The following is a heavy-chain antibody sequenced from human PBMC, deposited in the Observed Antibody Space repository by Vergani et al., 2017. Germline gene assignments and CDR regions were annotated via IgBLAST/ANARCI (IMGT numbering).Heavy chain of an antibody. J-gene: IGHJ4*02. CDR2: ISYDGSNK. V-gene: IGHV3-30*18. CDR3: AKGPDFWSGYYIDY. CDR1: GFTFSSYG. D-gene: IGHD3-3*01. Sequence: QVQLVESGGGVVQPGRSLRLSCAASGFTFSSYGMHWVRQAPGKGLEWVAVISYDGSNKYYADSVKGRFTISRDNSKNTLYLQMNSLRAEDTAVYYCAKGPDFWSGYYIDYWGQGTLVTVSP.